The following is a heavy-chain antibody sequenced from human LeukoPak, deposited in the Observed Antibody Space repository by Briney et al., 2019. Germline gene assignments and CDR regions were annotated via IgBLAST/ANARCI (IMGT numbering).Heavy chain of an antibody. Sequence: GGSLRLSCAASGFTFSNYWMNWVRQAPGKGLEWVANIEEEGSQKYYVDSVKGRFTISRDNAKNTVYLQMNSLRAEDTAVYYCTRVAHIRDAFDIWGQGTMVTVSS. CDR3: TRVAHIRDAFDI. CDR1: GFTFSNYW. CDR2: IEEEGSQK. V-gene: IGHV3-7*02. D-gene: IGHD2-21*01. J-gene: IGHJ3*02.